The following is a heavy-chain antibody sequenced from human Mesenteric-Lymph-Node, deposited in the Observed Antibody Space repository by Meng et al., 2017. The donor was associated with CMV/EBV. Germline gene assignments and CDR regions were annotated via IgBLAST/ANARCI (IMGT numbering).Heavy chain of an antibody. J-gene: IGHJ6*02. CDR2: INWNGGST. Sequence: GGSLRLSCVTSGFTFDSYDMNWVRQAPGKGLEWVSGINWNGGSTYYVDSVKGRFTISRDNAKKSLYLDMSSLRPEDTAVYYCAGGDYGDDYYYYGMDVWGQGTTVTVSS. CDR1: GFTFDSYD. CDR3: AGGDYGDDYYYYGMDV. D-gene: IGHD4-17*01. V-gene: IGHV3-20*04.